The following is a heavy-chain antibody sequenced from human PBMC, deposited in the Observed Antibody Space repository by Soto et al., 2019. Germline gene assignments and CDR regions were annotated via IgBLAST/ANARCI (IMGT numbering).Heavy chain of an antibody. Sequence: PSETLSLTCTVSGGSISSSSYYWGWIRQPPGKGLEWIGSIYYSGSTYYNPSLKSRVTISVDTSKNQFSLKLSSVTAADTAVYYCASPPNYYDSSGYIRDYWGQGTLVTVSS. CDR1: GGSISSSSYY. J-gene: IGHJ4*02. D-gene: IGHD3-22*01. CDR3: ASPPNYYDSSGYIRDY. V-gene: IGHV4-39*01. CDR2: IYYSGST.